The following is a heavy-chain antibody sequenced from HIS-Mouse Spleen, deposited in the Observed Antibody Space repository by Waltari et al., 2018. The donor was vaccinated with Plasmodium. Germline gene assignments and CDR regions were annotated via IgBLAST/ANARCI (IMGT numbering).Heavy chain of an antibody. CDR2: IYYSGST. J-gene: IGHJ4*02. D-gene: IGHD1-26*01. V-gene: IGHV4-39*01. Sequence: QLQLQESGPGLVKPSETLSLTCTVSGGSISSSSYYWGWIRQPPGKGLEWIGSIYYSGSTYYSPSLKSRVTISVDTSKNQFSLKLGSVTAADTAVYYCARRGGSYYYFDYWGQGTLVTVSS. CDR3: ARRGGSYYYFDY. CDR1: GGSISSSSYY.